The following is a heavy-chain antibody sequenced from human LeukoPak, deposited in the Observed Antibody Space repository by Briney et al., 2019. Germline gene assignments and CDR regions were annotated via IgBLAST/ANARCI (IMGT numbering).Heavy chain of an antibody. J-gene: IGHJ6*02. CDR1: GFTFSSYG. CDR2: ISYDGSNK. D-gene: IGHD3-10*01. Sequence: GGSLRVSCAASGFTFSSYGMHWVRQAPGKGLEWVAVISYDGSNKYYADSVKGRFTISIDNSKNTLYLQMNSLRAEDTAVYYCAKDLGWFGELLDHGYYGMDVWGQGTTVTVSS. CDR3: AKDLGWFGELLDHGYYGMDV. V-gene: IGHV3-30*18.